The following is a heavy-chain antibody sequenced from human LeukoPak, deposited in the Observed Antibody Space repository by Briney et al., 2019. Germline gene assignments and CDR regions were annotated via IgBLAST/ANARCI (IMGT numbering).Heavy chain of an antibody. V-gene: IGHV1-2*02. D-gene: IGHD3-3*01. CDR2: INPNSGGT. Sequence: ASVKVSCKASGYTFTGYYMHWVRQAPRQGLEWMGWINPNSGGTNYAQKFQGRVTMTRDTSISTAYMELSRLRSDDTAVYYCVRDDFWSGYFHYYMDVWGKGTTVTVSS. J-gene: IGHJ6*03. CDR3: VRDDFWSGYFHYYMDV. CDR1: GYTFTGYY.